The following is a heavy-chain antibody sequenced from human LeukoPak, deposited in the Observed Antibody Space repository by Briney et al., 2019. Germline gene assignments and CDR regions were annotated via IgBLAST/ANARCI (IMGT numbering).Heavy chain of an antibody. Sequence: GRSLGLSCAASGITFSSYAIHWVRQAPGKGLEWVAVISYDVRNTDYADSVKGRFTISRDNSKSTLFLQMRSLRPDDTGLYYCVILSSGWPNLGGLDVWGQGTMVTVSS. CDR1: GITFSSYA. CDR2: ISYDVRNT. J-gene: IGHJ6*02. D-gene: IGHD6-19*01. CDR3: VILSSGWPNLGGLDV. V-gene: IGHV3-30*04.